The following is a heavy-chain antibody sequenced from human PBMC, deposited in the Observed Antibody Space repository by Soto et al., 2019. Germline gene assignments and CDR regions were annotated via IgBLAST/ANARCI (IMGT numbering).Heavy chain of an antibody. CDR3: AKDRSRYSSGWHNWFDP. CDR2: TSGSGDNT. V-gene: IGHV3-23*01. J-gene: IGHJ5*02. Sequence: GWSLRLSCASSVFTFISYAMSWVRQAPGKGLDWVSSTSGSGDNTFYADSVKGRFTISRDNSKNKLYLQMNSLSPEDTAVYYCAKDRSRYSSGWHNWFDPWGQGTPVTVSS. D-gene: IGHD6-19*01. CDR1: VFTFISYA.